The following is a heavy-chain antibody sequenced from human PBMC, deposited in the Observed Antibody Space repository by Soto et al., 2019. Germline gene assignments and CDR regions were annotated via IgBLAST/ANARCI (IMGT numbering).Heavy chain of an antibody. Sequence: SETLSLTCTVSGGSINNGGSSWSWLRQPPGKGLEWIGYISHGGNTYYNPSLRSRVIMSIDKSKNHFSLGLKSVTAADTATYYCARTSYDILTGRLDAFDIWGQGTMVTVSS. V-gene: IGHV4-30-2*01. CDR3: ARTSYDILTGRLDAFDI. CDR2: ISHGGNT. CDR1: GGSINNGGSS. J-gene: IGHJ3*02. D-gene: IGHD3-9*01.